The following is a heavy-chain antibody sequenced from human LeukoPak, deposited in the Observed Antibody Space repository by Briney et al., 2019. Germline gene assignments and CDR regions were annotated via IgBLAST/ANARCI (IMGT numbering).Heavy chain of an antibody. J-gene: IGHJ3*02. CDR1: GFTFSSYS. V-gene: IGHV3-21*01. D-gene: IGHD1-26*01. Sequence: GGSLRLSCAASGFTFSSYSMNWVRQAPGKRLEWVSSISSSSSYIYYADSVKGRFTISRDNAKNSLYLQMNSLRAEDTGVYYCARNSGSYSAEDAFDIWGQGTMVTVSS. CDR3: ARNSGSYSAEDAFDI. CDR2: ISSSSSYI.